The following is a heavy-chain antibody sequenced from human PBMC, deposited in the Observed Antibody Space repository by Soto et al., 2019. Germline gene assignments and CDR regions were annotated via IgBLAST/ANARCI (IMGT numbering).Heavy chain of an antibody. CDR1: GFTFSSYS. CDR2: IGPSHNDI. V-gene: IGHV3-21*05. J-gene: IGHJ4*02. CDR3: ATVFEH. Sequence: PGGSLRLSCAASGFTFSSYSMNWVRQAPGKGPEWISYIGPSHNDIGYAASVKGRFTISRDNAQNTVSLQMDSLRVEDTAVYYCATVFEHWGQGIPVTVSS.